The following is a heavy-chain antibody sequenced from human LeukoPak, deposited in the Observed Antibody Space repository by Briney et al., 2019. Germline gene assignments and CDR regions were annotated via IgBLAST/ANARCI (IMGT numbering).Heavy chain of an antibody. D-gene: IGHD6-13*01. V-gene: IGHV4-39*01. CDR3: ARRSDEGSSMWYQGYYFDY. J-gene: IGHJ4*02. CDR2: MSYSGTT. Sequence: PSETLSLTCNVSGGSISSSSYYWGWIRQPPGKGLEWIGSMSYSGTTYYNPSLKSRLTISVDTSKNQFSLKLSSVTAADTAMYYCARRSDEGSSMWYQGYYFDYWGQGILVTVSS. CDR1: GGSISSSSYY.